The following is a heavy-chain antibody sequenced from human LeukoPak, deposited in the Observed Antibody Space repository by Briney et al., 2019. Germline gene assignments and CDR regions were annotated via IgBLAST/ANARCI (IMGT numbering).Heavy chain of an antibody. CDR3: GRAHLIEAAGYTWLDP. Sequence: ASVNVSCKASGYTFTDFYMHWVRPAPGQGLEWMGWINPNDGGTDYAQMFQGRVNITSETSIRTVFTELRRRRSDDTAVYYCGRAHLIEAAGYTWLDPWGQGTLVTVSS. CDR2: INPNDGGT. D-gene: IGHD6-13*01. V-gene: IGHV1-2*02. J-gene: IGHJ5*02. CDR1: GYTFTDFY.